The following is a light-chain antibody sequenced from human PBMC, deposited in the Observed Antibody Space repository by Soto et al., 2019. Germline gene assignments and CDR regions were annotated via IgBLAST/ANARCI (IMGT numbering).Light chain of an antibody. CDR1: QTVTVNY. V-gene: IGKV3-20*01. CDR2: GAS. Sequence: EIVLTQSPGTLSLSPGDRATLSCWASQTVTVNYLAWYQQKPGQAPRLLMYGASNRATGIPDRFSGSGSGTVFTLIISRLEPEAFAVYYCHRYAHSPQTFGQGTKVEIK. J-gene: IGKJ1*01. CDR3: HRYAHSPQT.